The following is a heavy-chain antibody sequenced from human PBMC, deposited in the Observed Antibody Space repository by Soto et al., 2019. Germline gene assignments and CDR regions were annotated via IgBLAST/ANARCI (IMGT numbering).Heavy chain of an antibody. V-gene: IGHV4-39*07. CDR2: IYHTGNA. CDR1: GDSISSSKYY. CDR3: ARAYYDTSGYSLDP. J-gene: IGHJ5*02. D-gene: IGHD3-22*01. Sequence: PSETLSLTCTFSGDSISSSKYYWGWIRQPPGKGLEWIGSIYHTGNAYYNPSLKSRVIISDDTSKSQFSLRLSSVTAADTAVYYCARAYYDTSGYSLDPWGQGILVTVSS.